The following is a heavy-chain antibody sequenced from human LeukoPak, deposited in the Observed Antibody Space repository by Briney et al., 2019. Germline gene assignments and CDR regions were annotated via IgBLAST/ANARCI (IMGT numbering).Heavy chain of an antibody. CDR2: ISGSGGST. CDR1: GFTFSSYA. V-gene: IGHV3-23*01. CDR3: AKFFHGGNKYSSSSLVDY. J-gene: IGHJ4*02. Sequence: QPGGSLRLSCAASGFTFSSYAMSWVRQAPGKGLEWVSAISGSGGSTYYADSVKGRFTISRDNSKNTLYLQMNSLRAEDTAVYYCAKFFHGGNKYSSSSLVDYWGQGTLVTVSS. D-gene: IGHD6-6*01.